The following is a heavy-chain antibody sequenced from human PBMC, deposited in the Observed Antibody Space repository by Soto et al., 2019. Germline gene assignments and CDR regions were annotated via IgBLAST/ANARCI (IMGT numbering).Heavy chain of an antibody. CDR3: AKDRVGTKDIVLVPAAAVLAYSIYYYYYGMDV. J-gene: IGHJ6*02. V-gene: IGHV3-30*18. CDR2: ISYDGSNK. CDR1: GFTFSSYG. Sequence: QVQLVESGGGVVQPGRSLRLSCAASGFTFSSYGMHWVRQAPGKGLEWVAVISYDGSNKYYADSVKGRFTISRDNSKNTLYLQMNGLSAQDTAVYYGAKDRVGTKDIVLVPAAAVLAYSIYYYYYGMDVWGQGTTVTVSS. D-gene: IGHD2-2*01.